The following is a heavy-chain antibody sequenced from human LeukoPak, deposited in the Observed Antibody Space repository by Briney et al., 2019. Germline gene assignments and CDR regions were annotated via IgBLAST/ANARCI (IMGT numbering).Heavy chain of an antibody. CDR2: IYYGGST. V-gene: IGHV4-59*08. J-gene: IGHJ4*02. Sequence: PSETLSLTCTVSGGSISGYYWSWIRQPPGKGLEWIGYIYYGGSTNHNPSLKSRVTMSVDTSKNHFSLRLSSVTAADTAVYYCARHRIGSYSLDSWGQGILVTVSS. D-gene: IGHD1-26*01. CDR3: ARHRIGSYSLDS. CDR1: GGSISGYY.